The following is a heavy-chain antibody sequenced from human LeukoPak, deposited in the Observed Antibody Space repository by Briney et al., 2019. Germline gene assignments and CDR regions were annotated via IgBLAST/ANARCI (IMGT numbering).Heavy chain of an antibody. J-gene: IGHJ1*01. CDR2: ISSSSSTI. V-gene: IGHV3-48*01. Sequence: AGGSLRLSCAASGFTFSSYSMNWVRQAPGKGLEWVSYISSSSSTIYYADSVKGRFTISRDNAKNSLYLQMNSLRAEDTAVYYCARGPRGYDSSGYPEFFQHWGQGTLVTVSS. D-gene: IGHD3-22*01. CDR3: ARGPRGYDSSGYPEFFQH. CDR1: GFTFSSYS.